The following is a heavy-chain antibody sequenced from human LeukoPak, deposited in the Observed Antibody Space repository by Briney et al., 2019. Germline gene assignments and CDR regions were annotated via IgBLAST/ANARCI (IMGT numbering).Heavy chain of an antibody. Sequence: SGGSLRLSCAASGFTFSTYAMSWVRQAPGKGLEWVSAVSGDGSSTYYADSVKGRFTISRDSSKNTLYLQMNSLRAEDTAVYYCAKTSGGNYWGQGTLVTVSS. CDR1: GFTFSTYA. J-gene: IGHJ4*02. V-gene: IGHV3-23*01. CDR2: VSGDGSST. D-gene: IGHD2-2*01. CDR3: AKTSGGNY.